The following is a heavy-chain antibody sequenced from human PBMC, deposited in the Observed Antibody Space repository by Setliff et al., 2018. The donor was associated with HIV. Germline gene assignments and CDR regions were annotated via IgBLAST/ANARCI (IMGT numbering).Heavy chain of an antibody. V-gene: IGHV1-24*01. CDR1: GYTLTELS. D-gene: IGHD3-3*01. CDR3: ATGPREWLTSPAMVY. Sequence: ASVKVSCKVSGYTLTELSRHWVRQAPGKGLEWMGGFDPEDGETIYAQKFQGRVTMTEDTSTDTAYVELSSLRSEDTAVYYCATGPREWLTSPAMVYWGQGTLVTVSS. CDR2: FDPEDGET. J-gene: IGHJ4*02.